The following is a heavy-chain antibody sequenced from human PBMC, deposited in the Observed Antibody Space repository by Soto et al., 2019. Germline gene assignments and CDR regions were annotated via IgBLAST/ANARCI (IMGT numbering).Heavy chain of an antibody. CDR1: GFTFTRYS. J-gene: IGHJ4*02. Sequence: TXGSLKLSCAASGFTFTRYSMNWVRQAPGKGLEWVSSISSTTNYIYYGDSMKGRFTISRDNAKNSLYLEMNSLRAEDTAVYYCARESEDLTSNFDYCGQGTLVT. CDR3: ARESEDLTSNFDY. CDR2: ISSTTNYI. V-gene: IGHV3-21*06.